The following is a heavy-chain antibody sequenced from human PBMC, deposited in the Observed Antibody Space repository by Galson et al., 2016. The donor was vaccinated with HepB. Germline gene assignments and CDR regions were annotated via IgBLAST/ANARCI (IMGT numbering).Heavy chain of an antibody. D-gene: IGHD6-25*01. Sequence: SLRLSCAASGFTVSSNYMTWVRQAPGKGLEWVSFIYSGGTTYYADSVKGRFTVSRDNSNNTLHLQMNSLRAEDTAVYYCARVAEANYYGMDVWGQGSTVTVSS. CDR2: IYSGGTT. V-gene: IGHV3-53*01. J-gene: IGHJ6*02. CDR1: GFTVSSNY. CDR3: ARVAEANYYGMDV.